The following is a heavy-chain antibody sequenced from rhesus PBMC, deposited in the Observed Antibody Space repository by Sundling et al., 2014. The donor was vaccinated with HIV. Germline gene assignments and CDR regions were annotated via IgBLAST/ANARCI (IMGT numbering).Heavy chain of an antibody. Sequence: QVQLVQSGAEVRKPGASVKLSCKSSGYNFTSYSINWVRQAPGQGLEWVGGINPSSGNTGYAQRFQGRVTMTRDTSTSTAYMELSSLRSEDTAVYYCARDLGYCGRGVCYGYGLDSWGQGVVVTVSS. CDR1: GYNFTSYS. CDR3: ARDLGYCGRGVCYGYGLDS. D-gene: IGHD2-8*01. V-gene: IGHV1-200*01. CDR2: INPSSGNT. J-gene: IGHJ6*01.